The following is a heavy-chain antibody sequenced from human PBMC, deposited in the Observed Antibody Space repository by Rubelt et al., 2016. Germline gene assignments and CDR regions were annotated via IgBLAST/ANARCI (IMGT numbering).Heavy chain of an antibody. V-gene: IGHV3-30*14. CDR2: ISYDGSNK. CDR3: ARDGYSSGWYLDY. Sequence: GKGLEWVAVISYDGSNKYYADSVKGRFTISRDNSKNTLYLQMNSLRAEDTAVYYCARDGYSSGWYLDYWGQGTLVTVSS. D-gene: IGHD6-19*01. J-gene: IGHJ4*02.